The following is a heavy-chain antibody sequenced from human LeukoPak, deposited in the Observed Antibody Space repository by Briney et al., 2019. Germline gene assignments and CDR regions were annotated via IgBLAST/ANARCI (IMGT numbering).Heavy chain of an antibody. V-gene: IGHV3-21*01. D-gene: IGHD1-26*01. J-gene: IGHJ5*02. CDR3: ARGRGSYPGPRWFDP. Sequence: PGGSLRLSCAASGFTFSAYNMNWVRRTPGKGLEWVSSITTSSTYMFYADSVRGRFTISRDNAENSLNLQMNSLRDEDTAVYYCARGRGSYPGPRWFDPWGQGTLVTVSS. CDR1: GFTFSAYN. CDR2: ITTSSTYM.